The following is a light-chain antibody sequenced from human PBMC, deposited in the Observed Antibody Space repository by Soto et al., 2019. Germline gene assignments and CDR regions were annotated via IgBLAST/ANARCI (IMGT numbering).Light chain of an antibody. Sequence: QSVLTQPPSVSGAPGQRVTISCTGSSSNIGAGYDVHWYQQLPGTAPKLLIYGNSNRPSGVPDRFSGSKSGTSASLAITGLQAEDDAKYYSQSYDYTLSRRVFGTMTKVPV. CDR2: GNS. J-gene: IGLJ1*01. CDR1: SSNIGAGYD. CDR3: QSYDYTLSRRV. V-gene: IGLV1-40*01.